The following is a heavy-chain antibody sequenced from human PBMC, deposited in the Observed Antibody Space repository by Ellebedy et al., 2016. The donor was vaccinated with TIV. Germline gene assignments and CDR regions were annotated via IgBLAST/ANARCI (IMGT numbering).Heavy chain of an antibody. V-gene: IGHV4-34*01. CDR3: ARGWRVGATMRMYWFDP. D-gene: IGHD1-26*01. CDR1: GGSFSGYY. J-gene: IGHJ5*02. Sequence: MPSETLSLTCAVYGGSFSGYYWSWIRQPPGKGLGWIGEINHSGSTNYNPSLKSRVTISVDTSKTQFSLKLSSVTAADTAVSYCARGWRVGATMRMYWFDPWGQGTLVTVSS. CDR2: INHSGST.